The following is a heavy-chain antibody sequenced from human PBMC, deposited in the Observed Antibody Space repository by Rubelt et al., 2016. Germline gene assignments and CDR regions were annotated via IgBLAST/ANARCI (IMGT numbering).Heavy chain of an antibody. D-gene: IGHD1-14*01. CDR3: AKSTADALLRTYGVDV. J-gene: IGHJ6*02. Sequence: DVQLVQSGGGLVQPGGSLRLSCAASGFSFSTYAMHWVRQAPEKGLEWVSVISGTGVVTFYSDSVKGRVTISIDNSRNTVFLQMNNLRAEETAIYYCAKSTADALLRTYGVDVWGQGTTVTVSS. CDR1: GFSFSTYA. V-gene: IGHV3-23*04. CDR2: ISGTGVVT.